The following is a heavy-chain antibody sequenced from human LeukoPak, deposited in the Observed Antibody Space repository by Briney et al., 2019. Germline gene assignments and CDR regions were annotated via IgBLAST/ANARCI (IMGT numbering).Heavy chain of an antibody. J-gene: IGHJ5*02. Sequence: ASVKVSCKASGYTFTSYDINWVRQATGQGLEWMGWMSPNSGNTGYAQKFQGRVTMTRNTSISTAYMELSSLRSEDTAVYYCARGGVPYYYDSSGYYSWFDPWGQGTLVTVSS. CDR2: MSPNSGNT. D-gene: IGHD3-22*01. CDR3: ARGGVPYYYDSSGYYSWFDP. V-gene: IGHV1-8*01. CDR1: GYTFTSYD.